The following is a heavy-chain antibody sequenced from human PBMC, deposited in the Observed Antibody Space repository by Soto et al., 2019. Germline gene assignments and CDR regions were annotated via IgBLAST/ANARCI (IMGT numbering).Heavy chain of an antibody. CDR1: GFTFSSYA. Sequence: EVQLLESGGGLVQPGGSLRLSCAASGFTFSSYAMSWVRQAPGKGLEWVSAISGSGGSTYYADSVKGRFTISRDNSKNTLYLQMNGLRAEDTAVYYCAKEPNLGIAAAGTLGYWGQGTLVTVSS. CDR2: ISGSGGST. J-gene: IGHJ4*02. CDR3: AKEPNLGIAAAGTLGY. D-gene: IGHD6-13*01. V-gene: IGHV3-23*01.